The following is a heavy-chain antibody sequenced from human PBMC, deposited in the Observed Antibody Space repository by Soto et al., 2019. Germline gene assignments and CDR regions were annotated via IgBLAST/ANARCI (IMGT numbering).Heavy chain of an antibody. CDR3: ARDRSSGLVPDY. V-gene: IGHV1-18*01. CDR2: ISAYNGNT. J-gene: IGHJ4*02. CDR1: GGTFTSYG. D-gene: IGHD6-19*01. Sequence: ASVKVSCKASGGTFTSYGISWVRQAPGQGLEWMGWISAYNGNTNYAQKLQGRVTMTTDTSTSTAYMELRSLRSDDTAVYYCARDRSSGLVPDYWGQGTLVTVSS.